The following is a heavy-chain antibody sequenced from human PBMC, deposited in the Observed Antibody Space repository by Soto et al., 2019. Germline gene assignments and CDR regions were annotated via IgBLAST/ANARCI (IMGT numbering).Heavy chain of an antibody. J-gene: IGHJ3*01. V-gene: IGHV4-38-2*01. CDR2: IFHGGNT. CDR1: GFFISSGNY. CDR3: ARARWYDAFDV. Sequence: SETLSLTCAVSGFFISSGNYWGWIREPPGKGLEWIGSIFHGGNTYYNPSLKSRVTISVDMSKNQFSLKLNSVTAADTAVYYRARARWYDAFDVWGQGTVVTVSS. D-gene: IGHD2-15*01.